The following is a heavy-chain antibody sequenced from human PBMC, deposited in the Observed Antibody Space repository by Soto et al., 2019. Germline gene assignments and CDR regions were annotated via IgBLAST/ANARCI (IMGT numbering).Heavy chain of an antibody. Sequence: GASVKVSCKASGYNFMPYGVNWVRQAPGQGLEWMGWISPWKGNTNYAQSFQGRVTMTTDTSTSTAYMELRSLTSDDTAMYYCARDLDPSGSYYTDYWGPGTLVTV. V-gene: IGHV1-18*04. D-gene: IGHD3-10*01. CDR1: GYNFMPYG. CDR3: ARDLDPSGSYYTDY. J-gene: IGHJ4*02. CDR2: ISPWKGNT.